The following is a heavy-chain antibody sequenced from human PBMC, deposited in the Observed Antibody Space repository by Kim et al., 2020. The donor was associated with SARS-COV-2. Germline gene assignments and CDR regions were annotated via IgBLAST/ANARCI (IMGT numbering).Heavy chain of an antibody. D-gene: IGHD3-22*01. CDR3: AREWVHSSGYYNWFDP. J-gene: IGHJ5*02. CDR2: IYYSGST. CDR1: GGSISSGGYY. Sequence: SETLSLTCTVSGGSISSGGYYWSWIRQHPGKGLEWIGYIYYSGSTYYNPSLKSRVTISVDTSKNQFSLKLSSVTAADTAVYYCAREWVHSSGYYNWFDPWGQGTLVTVSS. V-gene: IGHV4-31*03.